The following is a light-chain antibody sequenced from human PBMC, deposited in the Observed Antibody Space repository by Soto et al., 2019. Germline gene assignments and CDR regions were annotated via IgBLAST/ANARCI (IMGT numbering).Light chain of an antibody. CDR2: AAS. J-gene: IGKJ3*01. Sequence: MTQSPPFLSASGGDKSISSGRAGRDVGSYFSWYQQKPGQAPKLLIYAASNLYTGVPSRFSGSRSGTEFTLTISSLQPDYSATYYCQQSYSTLGFTFGPGTKVDIK. V-gene: IGKV1-39*01. CDR3: QQSYSTLGFT. CDR1: RDVGSY.